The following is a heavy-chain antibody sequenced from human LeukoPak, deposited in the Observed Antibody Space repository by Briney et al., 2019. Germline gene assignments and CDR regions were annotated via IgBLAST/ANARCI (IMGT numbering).Heavy chain of an antibody. V-gene: IGHV3-64D*09. D-gene: IGHD3-22*01. CDR2: ITTNGDST. Sequence: PGGSLRLSCSASGFTFSTYAMHWVRQAPGKGLEYVSAITTNGDSTYYADSVKGRFTISRDNSKNTLFLQMSSLRTEDTAMYYCVKLDLVYYYHIWGQGPLVTVSS. CDR1: GFTFSTYA. J-gene: IGHJ4*02. CDR3: VKLDLVYYYHI.